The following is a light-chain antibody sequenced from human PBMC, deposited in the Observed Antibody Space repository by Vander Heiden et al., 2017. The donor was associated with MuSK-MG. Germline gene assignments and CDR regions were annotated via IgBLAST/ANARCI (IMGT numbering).Light chain of an antibody. J-gene: IGLJ2*01. CDR2: YDR. Sequence: YVVTQPPSPSVAPGKTATIACGGDHIEPPSARWYQQRPGQAPVLIIYYDRDRPSGIPERFSGSNSGNTATLTISRVEAGDEADYYCQLWDSATDQAVFGGGTKLTVL. V-gene: IGLV3-21*04. CDR1: HIEPPS. CDR3: QLWDSATDQAV.